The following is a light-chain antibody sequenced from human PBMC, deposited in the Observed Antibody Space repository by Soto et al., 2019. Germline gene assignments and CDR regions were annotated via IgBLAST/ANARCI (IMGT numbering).Light chain of an antibody. CDR3: SSYASSSNV. V-gene: IGLV2-8*01. CDR2: EVN. Sequence: QSALTQPPSASGSPGQSVAISCTGTSSDVGGYNYVSWYQQHPGKAPKLMIYEVNKRPSGVPDRFSGSKSGNTASLTVSGLQAEDDADYYCSSYASSSNVFGTGTKVTVL. CDR1: SSDVGGYNY. J-gene: IGLJ1*01.